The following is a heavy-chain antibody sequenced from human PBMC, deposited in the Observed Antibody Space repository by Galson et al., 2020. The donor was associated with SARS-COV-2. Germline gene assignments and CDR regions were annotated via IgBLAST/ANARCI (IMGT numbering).Heavy chain of an antibody. Sequence: SETLSLTCAISGDSVSSNSAAWNWIRQSPSRGLEWLGRTYYRSKWYNDYAVSVKSRITINPDTSKNQFSLQLNSVTPEDTAVYYCARSLAYCGGDCYSYFFDYWGQGTLVTVSS. J-gene: IGHJ4*02. V-gene: IGHV6-1*01. CDR1: GDSVSSNSAA. CDR2: TYYRSKWYN. CDR3: ARSLAYCGGDCYSYFFDY. D-gene: IGHD2-21*02.